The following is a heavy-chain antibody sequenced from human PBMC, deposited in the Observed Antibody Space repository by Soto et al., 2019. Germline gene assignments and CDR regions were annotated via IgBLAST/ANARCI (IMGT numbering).Heavy chain of an antibody. V-gene: IGHV3-23*01. CDR1: GSTFGSNA. J-gene: IGHJ5*02. CDR2: ISGSGGST. D-gene: IGHD2-8*02. Sequence: GGSLRLSCASPGSTFGSNAMAWFRQAPGKGLEWVSAISGSGGSTYYADSVKGRFTISRDNSKNTLYLQMNSLRAEDTAVYYCAKALLVNCFDAWGQGTLVTVSS. CDR3: AKALLVNCFDA.